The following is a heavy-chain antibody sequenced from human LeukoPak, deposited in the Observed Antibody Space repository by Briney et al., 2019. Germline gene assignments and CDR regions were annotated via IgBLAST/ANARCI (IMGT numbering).Heavy chain of an antibody. J-gene: IGHJ4*02. Sequence: GGSLRLSCAASGFTFSIYGMHWVRKAPGKGLEWLAVISYDGSNKYYADSVKGRFTISRDNSKNTLYLQMNSLRAEDTAVYYCAKVEELWSGTRPNYFDYWGQGTLVTVSS. CDR2: ISYDGSNK. CDR3: AKVEELWSGTRPNYFDY. V-gene: IGHV3-30*18. CDR1: GFTFSIYG. D-gene: IGHD3-3*01.